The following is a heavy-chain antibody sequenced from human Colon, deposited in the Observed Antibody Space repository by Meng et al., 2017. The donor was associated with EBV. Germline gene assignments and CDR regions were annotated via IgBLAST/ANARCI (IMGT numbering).Heavy chain of an antibody. J-gene: IGHJ4*02. D-gene: IGHD5-12*01. CDR1: GGSISSGDYY. CDR2: IYYSGST. V-gene: IGHV4-30-4*01. Sequence: QVQLKESGPGLVKPSQTLSPTCTVSGGSISSGDYYWSWIRQPPGKGLEWIGYIYYSGSTYYNPSLKSRVTISVDTSKNQFSLKLSSVTAADTAVYYCARDRGGLGAFDYWGQGTLVTVSS. CDR3: ARDRGGLGAFDY.